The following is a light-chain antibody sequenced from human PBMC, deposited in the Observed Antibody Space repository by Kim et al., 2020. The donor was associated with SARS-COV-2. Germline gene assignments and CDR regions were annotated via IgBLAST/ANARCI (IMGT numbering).Light chain of an antibody. CDR2: AKN. J-gene: IGLJ2*01. CDR1: SLRSYY. V-gene: IGLV3-19*01. Sequence: SSELTQDTAVSVALGQTVRITCQGDSLRSYYASWYQQKPGQAPVLVLYAKNNRPSGIPGRFSGSSSGNTASLTITGAQAEDEADYYCNSRDSSGNHLVFGGGTQLTVL. CDR3: NSRDSSGNHLV.